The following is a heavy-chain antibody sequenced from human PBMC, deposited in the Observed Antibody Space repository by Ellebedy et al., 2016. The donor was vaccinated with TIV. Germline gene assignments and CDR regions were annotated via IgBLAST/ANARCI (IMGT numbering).Heavy chain of an antibody. V-gene: IGHV1-2*02. J-gene: IGHJ6*02. CDR3: TRDSGIVATAYYYYHGMDV. Sequence: ASVKVSCXASGYTFTGYYMHWVRQAPGQGLEWMGWINPNSGGTNYAQKFQGRVTMTRDTSISTAYMELSSLRSEDTAVYYCTRDSGIVATAYYYYHGMDVWGQGTTVTVSS. D-gene: IGHD5-12*01. CDR2: INPNSGGT. CDR1: GYTFTGYY.